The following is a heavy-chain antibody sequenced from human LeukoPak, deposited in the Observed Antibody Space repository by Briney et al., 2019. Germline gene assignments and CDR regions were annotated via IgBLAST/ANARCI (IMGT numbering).Heavy chain of an antibody. J-gene: IGHJ6*03. D-gene: IGHD3-10*01. Sequence: GGSLRLSCAASGFTFSSYWMSWVRQAPGKGLEWVANIKQDGSEKYYVDSVKGRFTISRDNAKNSLYLQMNSLRAEDTAVYYCARDSRMVRGDYYYYYMDVWGKGTTVTVSS. V-gene: IGHV3-7*01. CDR2: IKQDGSEK. CDR1: GFTFSSYW. CDR3: ARDSRMVRGDYYYYYMDV.